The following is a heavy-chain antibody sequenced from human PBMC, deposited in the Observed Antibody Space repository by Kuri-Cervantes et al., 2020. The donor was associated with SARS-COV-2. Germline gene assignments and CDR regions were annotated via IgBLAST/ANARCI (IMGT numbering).Heavy chain of an antibody. Sequence: GGSLRLSCEVPGFLFSASAIHWVRQASGKGLEWVGRVRGKANNYATAYAASVKGRFTISRDDSKNMAYLQMHSLKTEDTAVYYCTTLIDYWGQGALVTVSS. CDR2: VRGKANNYAT. CDR3: TTLIDY. J-gene: IGHJ4*02. V-gene: IGHV3-73*01. CDR1: GFLFSASA.